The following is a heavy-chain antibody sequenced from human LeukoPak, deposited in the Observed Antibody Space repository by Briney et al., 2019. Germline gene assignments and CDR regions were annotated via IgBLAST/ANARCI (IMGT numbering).Heavy chain of an antibody. V-gene: IGHV1-2*02. CDR3: VREGEGPLSKDFDY. Sequence: ASVKVSCKSSGFTFTDHYIHWMRQGPGQGLEWMGYIGPHSTFTSSPQEFQGRVTMTRDASMSTAYMELTRLTSDGTAVYYCVREGEGPLSKDFDYWGQGTLVTVSS. CDR2: IGPHSTFT. J-gene: IGHJ4*02. CDR1: GFTFTDHY. D-gene: IGHD2/OR15-2a*01.